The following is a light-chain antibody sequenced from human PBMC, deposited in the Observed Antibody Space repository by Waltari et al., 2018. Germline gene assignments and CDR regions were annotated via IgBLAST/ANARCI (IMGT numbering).Light chain of an antibody. CDR2: KVS. CDR3: QQYDRFSGT. V-gene: IGKV1-5*03. Sequence: DIQMTQSPSTLSASVGDRVTITCRASQSISDWLAWYQQTPGTAPKLLIYKVSKLESGVPSRFSGSGSGTEFTLTISSLQPDDFATYYCQQYDRFSGTFGPGTKVEIK. CDR1: QSISDW. J-gene: IGKJ1*01.